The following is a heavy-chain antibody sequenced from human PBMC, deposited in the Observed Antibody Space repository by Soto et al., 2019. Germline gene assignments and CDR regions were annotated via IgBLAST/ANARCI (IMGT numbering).Heavy chain of an antibody. V-gene: IGHV3-23*01. CDR1: GFTFSSYA. J-gene: IGHJ4*02. D-gene: IGHD6-19*01. CDR3: AKDLSSGWYKFDY. Sequence: GGSLRLSCAASGFTFSSYAMSWVRQVPGKGLEWVSAISGSGGSTYYADSVKGRFTISRDNSKNTLYLQMNSLRAEDTAVYYCAKDLSSGWYKFDYWGQGTLVTVSS. CDR2: ISGSGGST.